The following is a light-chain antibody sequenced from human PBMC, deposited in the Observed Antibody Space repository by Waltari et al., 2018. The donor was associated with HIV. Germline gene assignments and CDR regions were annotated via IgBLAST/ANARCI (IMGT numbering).Light chain of an antibody. CDR2: NNF. Sequence: QSVLPQPPSVSGAPGQRVTISCTGRSSNIGAGYNVHWYQQFPGTAPKRPIYNNFNRPSGVPGRFSGSKSATSASLAITGLQADDEADYYCQSFDVSLPGSIFGGGTKLTVL. J-gene: IGLJ2*01. V-gene: IGLV1-40*01. CDR3: QSFDVSLPGSI. CDR1: SSNIGAGYN.